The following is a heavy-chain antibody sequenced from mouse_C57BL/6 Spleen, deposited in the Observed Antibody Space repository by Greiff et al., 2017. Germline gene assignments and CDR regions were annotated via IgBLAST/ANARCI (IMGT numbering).Heavy chain of an antibody. CDR3: ARSTTVVGDYAMDY. CDR2: INPSTGGT. J-gene: IGHJ4*01. CDR1: GYSFTGYY. Sequence: EVQLQQSGPELVKPGASVTISCKASGYSFTGYYMNWVKQSPEKSLEWIGEINPSTGGTTYNQKFKAKATLTVDKSSSTAYMQLKSLTSEDSAVYYCARSTTVVGDYAMDYWGQGTSVTVSS. D-gene: IGHD1-1*01. V-gene: IGHV1-42*01.